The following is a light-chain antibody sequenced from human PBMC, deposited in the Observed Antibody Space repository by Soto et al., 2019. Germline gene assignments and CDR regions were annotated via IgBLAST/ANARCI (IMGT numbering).Light chain of an antibody. CDR2: EVY. J-gene: IGLJ2*01. CDR3: SSYAASDNFVV. CDR1: SSDVGGYNY. Sequence: QPVLTQPRSVSGPPGQSVSISCSGTSSDVGGYNYVSWYQHHPGKAPKLIIYEVYKRPSGVPDRFSGSKSVNTASLTVSGLQAEDEADYYCSSYAASDNFVVFGGGTKLTVL. V-gene: IGLV2-11*01.